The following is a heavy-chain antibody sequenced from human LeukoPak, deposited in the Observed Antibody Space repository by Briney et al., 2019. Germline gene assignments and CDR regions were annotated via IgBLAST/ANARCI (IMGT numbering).Heavy chain of an antibody. V-gene: IGHV4-59*02. J-gene: IGHJ4*02. CDR3: ARIHRYCSGGACYVLDN. Sequence: SETLSLTCVVSGGSVSGYYWGWLRQPPGRGLEWIGYVYYSGSTHYNPSFKSRITISVDTSRNQFSLQLSSVTAADTAVYYCARIHRYCSGGACYVLDNWGQGTLVAVSS. D-gene: IGHD2-15*01. CDR2: VYYSGST. CDR1: GGSVSGYY.